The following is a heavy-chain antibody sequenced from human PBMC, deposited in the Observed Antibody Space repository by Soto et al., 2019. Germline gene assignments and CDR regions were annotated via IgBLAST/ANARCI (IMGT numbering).Heavy chain of an antibody. CDR1: GFVLSSYC. CDR2: IWYDGSNK. Sequence: HPGGSLRLSCAASGFVLSSYCMHWVRQAPGKGLEWVAVIWYDGSNKYYADSVKGRFTISRDNSKNTLYLQMNSLRAEDTAVYYCARGYCTNGVCYLSYYYYGMDVWGQGTTVTVSS. V-gene: IGHV3-33*08. J-gene: IGHJ6*02. D-gene: IGHD2-8*01. CDR3: ARGYCTNGVCYLSYYYYGMDV.